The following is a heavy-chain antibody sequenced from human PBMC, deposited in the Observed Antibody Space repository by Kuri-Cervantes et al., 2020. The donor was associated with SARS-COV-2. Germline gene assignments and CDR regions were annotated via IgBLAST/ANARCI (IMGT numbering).Heavy chain of an antibody. CDR3: ARSLTTTYSF. CDR1: GFTFSDRY. Sequence: GESLRLSCATSGFTFSDRYIDWVRQAPGKGLEWVGRSSNKVYRYTTEYATSVKGRFTISRDFSKNSLSLQMDSLTTEDTAVYYCARSLTTTYSFWGQGTLVTVSS. J-gene: IGHJ1*01. D-gene: IGHD4-11*01. CDR2: SSNKVYRYTT. V-gene: IGHV3-72*01.